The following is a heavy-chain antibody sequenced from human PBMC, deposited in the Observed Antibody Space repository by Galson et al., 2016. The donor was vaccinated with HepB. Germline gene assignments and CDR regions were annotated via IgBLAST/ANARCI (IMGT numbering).Heavy chain of an antibody. CDR3: TRVPIGMFASYSDS. CDR2: IYYTGTS. Sequence: SETLSLTCTVSGGSVSSGSHYWSWIRQPPGERLEWIGFIYYTGTSNYNPSLERRATLLVDTSKNQFSLNLRSVTAADTAVYFCTRVPIGMFASYSDSWGQGTLVTVSS. J-gene: IGHJ5*02. V-gene: IGHV4-61*01. CDR1: GGSVSSGSHY. D-gene: IGHD3-16*01.